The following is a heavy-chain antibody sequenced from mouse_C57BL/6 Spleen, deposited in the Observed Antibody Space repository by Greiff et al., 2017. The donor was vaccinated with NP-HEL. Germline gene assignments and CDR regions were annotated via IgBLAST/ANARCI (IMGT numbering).Heavy chain of an antibody. CDR1: GFTFRSYA. D-gene: IGHD1-1*01. V-gene: IGHV5-9-1*02. J-gene: IGHJ4*01. CDR2: ISSGGDYI. CDR3: TREQSPYYGAMDY. Sequence: EVQGVESGEGLVKPGGSLKLSCAASGFTFRSYAMSWVRQTPDKRLEWVAYISSGGDYIYYADTVKGRFPISRDNARNTLYLQMSSLKSEDTAMYYCTREQSPYYGAMDYRGQGNSVT.